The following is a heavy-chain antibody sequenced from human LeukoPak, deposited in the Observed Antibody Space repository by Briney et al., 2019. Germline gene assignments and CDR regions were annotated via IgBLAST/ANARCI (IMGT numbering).Heavy chain of an antibody. D-gene: IGHD3-10*01. CDR2: IYTSGST. CDR3: TRDRAGTQSWVEFDL. J-gene: IGHJ5*02. V-gene: IGHV3-66*03. Sequence: HPGGSLRLSCAASGFSASSTYMSWVRQAPGKGLEWVSLIYTSGSTFYADSVMGRFTISRDNSKNTLFLQMNSLRAEDSAVYYCTRDRAGTQSWVEFDLWGQGTLVTVSS. CDR1: GFSASSTY.